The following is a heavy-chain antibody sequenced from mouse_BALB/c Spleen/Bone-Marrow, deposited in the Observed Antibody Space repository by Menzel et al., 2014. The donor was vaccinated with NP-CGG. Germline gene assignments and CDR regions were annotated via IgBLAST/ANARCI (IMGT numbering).Heavy chain of an antibody. J-gene: IGHJ4*01. V-gene: IGHV2-2*02. Sequence: VQLQQSGPGLVQPSQSLSITFTVSGFSLTSDGVHWVRQSPRKGLEWLGVMWSGGSTDYNAAFISRLSISKDNSRSQVFFKMSSLQTNDTAIYYCARNGYYYSMDYWGQGTSVTVSS. CDR3: ARNGYYYSMDY. D-gene: IGHD2-2*01. CDR1: GFSLTSDG. CDR2: MWSGGST.